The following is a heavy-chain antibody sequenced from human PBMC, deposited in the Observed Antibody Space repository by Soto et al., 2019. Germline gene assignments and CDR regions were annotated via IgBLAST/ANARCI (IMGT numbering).Heavy chain of an antibody. Sequence: QVQLQESGAGLVRPSETLSLTCTVSGGSVSGGGYYWSWLGRRRWKGLEWIGFIYDRGSTNYRPYLKSRVTMYLATTKDQFTLRLASVAAAAADVYYCAKTWHKKCELPGKGDSCGEGTVVVVSS. J-gene: IGHJ4*02. V-gene: IGHV4-61*08. D-gene: IGHD1-26*01. CDR3: AKTWHKKCELPGKGDS. CDR2: IYDRGST. CDR1: GGSVSGGGYY.